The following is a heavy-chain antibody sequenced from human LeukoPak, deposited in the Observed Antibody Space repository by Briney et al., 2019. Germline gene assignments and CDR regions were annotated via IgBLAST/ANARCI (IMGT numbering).Heavy chain of an antibody. CDR1: GGSISSYY. CDR2: IYYSGST. CDR3: ARGAPFDFWSGSHYYYGMDV. J-gene: IGHJ6*02. D-gene: IGHD3-3*01. V-gene: IGHV4-59*01. Sequence: SETLSLTRTVSGGSISSYYWSWIRQPPGKGLEWIGYIYYSGSTNYNPSLKSRVTISVDTSKNQFSLKLSSVTAADTAVYYCARGAPFDFWSGSHYYYGMDVWGQGTTVTVSS.